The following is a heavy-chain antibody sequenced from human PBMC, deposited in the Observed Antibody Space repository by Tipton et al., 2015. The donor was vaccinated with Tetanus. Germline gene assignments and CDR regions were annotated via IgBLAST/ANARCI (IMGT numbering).Heavy chain of an antibody. J-gene: IGHJ6*03. Sequence: TLSLTCTVSGGSVSSGSYYWSWIRQPPGKGLEWIGYFFYSGSTNYNPSLKSRVTISIDASKNQFSLKLNSMTAADTAVYYCARVGYYYYYMDVWGKGTTVTVSS. CDR2: FFYSGST. V-gene: IGHV4-61*01. D-gene: IGHD3-22*01. CDR3: ARVGYYYYYMDV. CDR1: GGSVSSGSYY.